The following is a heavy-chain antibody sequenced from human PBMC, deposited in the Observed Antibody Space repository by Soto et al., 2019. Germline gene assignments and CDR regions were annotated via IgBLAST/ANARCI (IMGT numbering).Heavy chain of an antibody. CDR1: RIEFSNYA. V-gene: IGHV3-23*01. J-gene: IGHJ4*02. Sequence: EGSLRLSCVASRIEFSNYAMSWVRQAPGKGLEWVSISSASGRSRYHADSVKGRFTISRDNSKNTLYLHMTNLRAEDTAVYYCAKDGNWLDVYFDVWGQGTPVTVSS. CDR3: AKDGNWLDVYFDV. CDR2: SSASGRSR. D-gene: IGHD6-19*01.